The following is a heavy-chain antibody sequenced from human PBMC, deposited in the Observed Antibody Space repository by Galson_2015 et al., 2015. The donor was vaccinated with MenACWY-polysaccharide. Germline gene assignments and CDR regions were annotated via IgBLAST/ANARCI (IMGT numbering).Heavy chain of an antibody. CDR3: ARDISSKWYDY. J-gene: IGHJ4*02. CDR1: GFTFSNYG. Sequence: SLRLSCAASGFTFSNYGMHWVRQAPGKGLEWVAVIWHGGDHKYYAESVKGRFSISRDNSKNTLYLQMNSLRVEDMAVYFCARDISSKWYDYWGQGTLVTVSS. CDR2: IWHGGDHK. V-gene: IGHV3-33*01. D-gene: IGHD6-13*01.